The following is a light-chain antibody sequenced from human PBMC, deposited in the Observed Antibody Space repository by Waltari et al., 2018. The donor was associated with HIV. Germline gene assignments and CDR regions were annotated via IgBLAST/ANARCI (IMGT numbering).Light chain of an antibody. V-gene: IGLV1-40*01. J-gene: IGLJ2*01. CDR2: GTS. CDR1: SSNIGAGYD. CDR3: QSYDSSLSGVV. Sequence: QSVLTQPPSVSGAPGQRVTISCTGSSSNIGAGYDVHWYQQLPGTAPKLLIDGTSNRPSGVPDRFSGSKSGTSASLAITWLQAEDEADYYCQSYDSSLSGVVFGGGTKLTVL.